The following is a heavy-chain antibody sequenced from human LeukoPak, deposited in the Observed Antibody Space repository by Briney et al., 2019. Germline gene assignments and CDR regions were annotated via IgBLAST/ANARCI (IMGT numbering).Heavy chain of an antibody. V-gene: IGHV3-23*01. CDR3: ATLYGDYGSY. J-gene: IGHJ4*02. D-gene: IGHD4-17*01. CDR1: GIGFRSNA. CDR2: ISGDGGA. Sequence: GGSLRLSCAASGIGFRSNAMKWVRQAPGKGLEWVAAISGDGGAYYADSVTGRFTISRDTSTNTLFLQLNRLTGEDTALYYCATLYGDYGSYWGQGTLVTVSS.